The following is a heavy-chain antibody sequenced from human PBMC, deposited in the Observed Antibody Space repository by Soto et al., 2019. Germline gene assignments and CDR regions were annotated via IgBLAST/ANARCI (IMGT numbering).Heavy chain of an antibody. Sequence: QVQLQESGPGLVKPSETLSLTCTVSGDSLNSGTYYWSWIRQPPGKGLEWIGRIYNSGSTDQHPSLRSSVSMSVEKSKNQFSLKLSSVTAADAAIYFCARDAKVDTEMGGYYYCTRDIWGQGTTVTVSS. V-gene: IGHV4-61*01. J-gene: IGHJ6*02. D-gene: IGHD5-18*01. CDR1: GDSLNSGTYY. CDR3: ARDAKVDTEMGGYYYCTRDI. CDR2: IYNSGST.